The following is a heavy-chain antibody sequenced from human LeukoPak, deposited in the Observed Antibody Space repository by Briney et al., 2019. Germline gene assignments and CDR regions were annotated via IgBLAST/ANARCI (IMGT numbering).Heavy chain of an antibody. CDR3: ARVGYYDYVWGSYRYPSDY. CDR2: IKQDGSEK. CDR1: GFTFSSYW. J-gene: IGHJ4*02. V-gene: IGHV3-7*01. D-gene: IGHD3-16*02. Sequence: PGGSLRLSCAASGFTFSSYWMSWVRQAPGKGLEWVANIKQDGSEKYYVDSVKGRFTISRGNAKNSLYLQMNSLRAEDTAVYYCARVGYYDYVWGSYRYPSDYWGQGTLVTVSS.